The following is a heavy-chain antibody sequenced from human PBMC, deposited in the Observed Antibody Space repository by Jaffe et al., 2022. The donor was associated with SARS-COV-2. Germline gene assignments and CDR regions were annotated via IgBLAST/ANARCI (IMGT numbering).Heavy chain of an antibody. CDR1: GFTFSNYA. Sequence: EVQLLESGGGLVQPGGSLRLSCAASGFTFSNYAFSWVRQAPGKGLEWVSVISGSGGTTYFADSVKGRFTISRDNSKNTLFLQMNSLRAEDTAVYYCAKVGVGQLIRYYFDYWGQGTLVTVSS. D-gene: IGHD6-13*01. J-gene: IGHJ4*02. V-gene: IGHV3-23*01. CDR2: ISGSGGTT. CDR3: AKVGVGQLIRYYFDY.